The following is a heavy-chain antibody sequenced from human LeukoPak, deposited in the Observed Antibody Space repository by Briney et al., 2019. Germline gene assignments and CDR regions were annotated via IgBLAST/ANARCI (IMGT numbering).Heavy chain of an antibody. V-gene: IGHV3-53*01. CDR1: GFTFSSNY. Sequence: GGSLRLSCAASGFTFSSNYMSWVRQAPGKGLEWVSVIYSGGSTYYADSVKGRFTISRDNSKNTLYLQMNSLRAEDTAVYYCASHEEALYYYYGMDVWGQGTTVTVSS. J-gene: IGHJ6*02. CDR3: ASHEEALYYYYGMDV. CDR2: IYSGGST.